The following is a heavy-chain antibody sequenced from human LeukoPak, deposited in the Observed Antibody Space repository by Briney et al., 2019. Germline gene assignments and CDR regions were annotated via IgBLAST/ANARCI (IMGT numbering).Heavy chain of an antibody. CDR1: GFTFGDYA. CDR2: IRSKAYGGTT. D-gene: IGHD3-22*01. CDR3: TRAGIVVVNGSIDY. Sequence: GGSLRLSCTASGFTFGDYAMSWFRQAPGKGLEWVGFIRSKAYGGTTEYAASVKGRFTISRDDSKSIAYLQMNSLKTGDTAVYYCTRAGIVVVNGSIDYWGQGTLVTVSS. J-gene: IGHJ4*02. V-gene: IGHV3-49*03.